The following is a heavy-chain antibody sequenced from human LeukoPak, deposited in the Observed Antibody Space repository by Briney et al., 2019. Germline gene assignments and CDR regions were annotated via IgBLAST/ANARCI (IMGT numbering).Heavy chain of an antibody. Sequence: SETLSLTCAVYGGSFSGYYWSWIRQPPGKGLEWIGEINHSGSTNYNPSLKSRVTISVDTSKNQFSLKLSSVTAADTAVYYCARHRLGYCSGGSCYLYYFGYWGQGTLVTVSS. D-gene: IGHD2-15*01. CDR3: ARHRLGYCSGGSCYLYYFGY. J-gene: IGHJ4*02. V-gene: IGHV4-34*01. CDR1: GGSFSGYY. CDR2: INHSGST.